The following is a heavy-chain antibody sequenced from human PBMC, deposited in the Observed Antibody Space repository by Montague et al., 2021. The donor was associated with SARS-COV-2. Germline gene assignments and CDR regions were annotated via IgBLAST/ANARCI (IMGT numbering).Heavy chain of an antibody. CDR2: MHDSGTA. J-gene: IGHJ4*02. CDR1: DGSIRSYY. Sequence: SETLSLTCIVSDGSIRSYYWNWMRQTPGKGLEWIGYMHDSGTANYNPSLRSRVTIMVDASRNQFSLELSSVTAADTAMYYCTRLPRGSGTWGYFDYWAQGTLVTVSS. V-gene: IGHV4-59*08. CDR3: TRLPRGSGTWGYFDY. D-gene: IGHD3-10*01.